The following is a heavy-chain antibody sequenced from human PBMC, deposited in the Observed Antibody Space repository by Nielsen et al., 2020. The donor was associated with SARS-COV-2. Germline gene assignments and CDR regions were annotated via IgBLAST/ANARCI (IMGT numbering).Heavy chain of an antibody. V-gene: IGHV4-34*08. CDR2: IHHTGGT. D-gene: IGHD3-16*01. Sequence: SETLTLSCAAYGGTLSGYYRSWIRQSPGKGLPWIGEIHHTGGTNFNTSLKSRVIISMDTSKSPFFLKLRSVTAADTAVYYCANWGHSFDVWGQGKMVTASS. CDR3: ANWGHSFDV. CDR1: GGTLSGYY. J-gene: IGHJ3*01.